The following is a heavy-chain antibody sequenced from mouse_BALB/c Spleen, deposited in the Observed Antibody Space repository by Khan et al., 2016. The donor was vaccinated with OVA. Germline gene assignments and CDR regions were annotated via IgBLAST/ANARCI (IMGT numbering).Heavy chain of an antibody. D-gene: IGHD1-2*01. V-gene: IGHV1-77*01. CDR2: ISPGSGDT. CDR3: ARRNYFGYTFAY. J-gene: IGHJ3*01. Sequence: VQLQESGTELARPGASVNLSCKASGYTFTDFYINWVKQRSGQGLEWIGEISPGSGDTYYHEKFKGTATLTADKSSSTAYMQLSSLTSEASAVYFCARRNYFGYTFAYWGQGTLVTVSA. CDR1: GYTFTDFY.